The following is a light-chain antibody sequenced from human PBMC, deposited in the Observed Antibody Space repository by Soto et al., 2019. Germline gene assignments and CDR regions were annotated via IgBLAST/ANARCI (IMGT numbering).Light chain of an antibody. V-gene: IGKV2-30*01. J-gene: IGKJ1*01. CDR3: MQGTHWPPTSR. CDR1: QSLLYSDGNTY. CDR2: KVS. Sequence: DVVMTQSPLSLPVTLGQPAAISCRSSQSLLYSDGNTYLNWFQQRPGQSPRRLIYKVSNRDSGVPDRFSGSGSGTDFTLKISRVEAEDVGVYYCMQGTHWPPTSRFGQGTKVDIK.